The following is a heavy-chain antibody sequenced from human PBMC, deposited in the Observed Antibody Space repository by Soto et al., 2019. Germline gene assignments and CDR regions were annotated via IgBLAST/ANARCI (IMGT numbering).Heavy chain of an antibody. CDR3: ARGGGSTKVDY. CDR1: GGSITSSGYY. D-gene: IGHD2-2*01. CDR2: TSNSGST. J-gene: IGHJ4*02. V-gene: IGHV4-31*03. Sequence: QVQLQESGPGLVKPSQTLSLTCTVSGGSITSSGYYWSWFRQHPGEGLEWIGFTSNSGSTSYNPSLKSRVTISVDTSSNQFSLNLKSVTAADTAVYYCARGGGSTKVDYWGQGTLVTVSP.